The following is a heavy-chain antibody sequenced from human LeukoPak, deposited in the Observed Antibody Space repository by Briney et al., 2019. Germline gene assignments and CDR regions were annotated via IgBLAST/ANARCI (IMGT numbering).Heavy chain of an antibody. Sequence: SGGSLRLSCAASGFTFSSYAMSWVRQAPGKGLEWVSVISGSGGSTYYADSVKGRFTISRDNSKNTLYLQMNSLRAEDTAVYYCAKEMYYYESSGCCDYWGQGTLVTVSS. CDR3: AKEMYYYESSGCCDY. CDR1: GFTFSSYA. D-gene: IGHD3-22*01. J-gene: IGHJ4*02. V-gene: IGHV3-23*01. CDR2: ISGSGGST.